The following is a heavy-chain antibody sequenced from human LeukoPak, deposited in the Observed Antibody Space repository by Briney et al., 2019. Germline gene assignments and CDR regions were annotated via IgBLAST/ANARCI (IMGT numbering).Heavy chain of an antibody. V-gene: IGHV3-7*01. CDR3: ARELRTFDY. J-gene: IGHJ4*02. CDR1: GFTFSSYW. D-gene: IGHD3-16*01. CDR2: IKQNGNEK. Sequence: PGGSLRLSCAASGFTFSSYWMTWVRQAPGKGLEWVANIKQNGNEKNYVDSVEGRFTISRDNAKNSLYLQMYSLRAEDTAVYYCARELRTFDYWGQGTLVTVSS.